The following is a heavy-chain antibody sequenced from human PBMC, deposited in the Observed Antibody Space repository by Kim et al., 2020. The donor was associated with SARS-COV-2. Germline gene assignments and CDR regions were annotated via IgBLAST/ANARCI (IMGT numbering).Heavy chain of an antibody. V-gene: IGHV1-3*01. CDR2: INAGNGNT. J-gene: IGHJ6*02. CDR3: ARLGYDFWSGYYERANYGMDV. D-gene: IGHD3-3*01. Sequence: ASVKVSCKASGYTFTSYAMHWVRQVPGQRLEWMGWINAGNGNTKYSQKFQGRVTITRDTSASKAYMELNSLRSEDTAVYYCARLGYDFWSGYYERANYGMDVWGQGTKVTVSS. CDR1: GYTFTSYA.